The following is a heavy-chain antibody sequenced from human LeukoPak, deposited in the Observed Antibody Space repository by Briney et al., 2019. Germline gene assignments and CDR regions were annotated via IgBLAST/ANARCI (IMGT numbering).Heavy chain of an antibody. CDR2: INHSGST. CDR1: GGSFSGYY. J-gene: IGHJ4*02. V-gene: IGHV4-34*01. CDR3: ARGERSSLSDY. D-gene: IGHD6-6*01. Sequence: PSETLSLTCAVYGGSFSGYYWSWIRQPPGKGLEWIGEINHSGSTNYNPSLKSRVTISVDTSKNQFSLKLSSVTAADTAVYYCARGERSSLSDYWGQGTPVTVSS.